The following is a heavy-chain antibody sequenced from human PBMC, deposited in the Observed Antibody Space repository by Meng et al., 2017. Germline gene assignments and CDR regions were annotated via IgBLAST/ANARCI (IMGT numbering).Heavy chain of an antibody. V-gene: IGHV1-46*01. CDR3: ARGSSQTTQYYYDSSGYYPI. CDR1: GYTFTSYY. Sequence: ASVKVSCKASGYTFTSYYMHWVRQAPGQGLEWMGIINPSGGSTSYAQKFQGRVTMTRDTSTSTVYMELSSLRSEDTAVYYCARGSSQTTQYYYDSSGYYPIWGQGKRVT. CDR2: INPSGGST. J-gene: IGHJ3*02. D-gene: IGHD3-22*01.